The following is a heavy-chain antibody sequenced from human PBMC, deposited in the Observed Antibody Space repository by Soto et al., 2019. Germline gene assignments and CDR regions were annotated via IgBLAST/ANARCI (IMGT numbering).Heavy chain of an antibody. D-gene: IGHD1-26*01. J-gene: IGHJ4*02. CDR3: ARDLSGIRLFDY. CDR1: GFTFSSYS. V-gene: IGHV3-21*01. CDR2: ISSSSYI. Sequence: GGSLRLSCAASGFTFSSYSMNWVRQAPGKGLEWVSSISSSSYIYYADSVKGRFTISRDNAKNSLYLQMNSLRAEDTAVYYCARDLSGIRLFDYWGQGTLVTVSS.